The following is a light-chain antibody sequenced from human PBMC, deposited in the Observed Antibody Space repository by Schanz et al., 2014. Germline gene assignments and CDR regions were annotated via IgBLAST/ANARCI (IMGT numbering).Light chain of an antibody. Sequence: QSVLTQPPSVSAAPGQEVTISCSGSTSNIGNNYVSWYQQLPGTAPKLLIYGNNNRPSGVPDRFSASKSGTSASLAITGLQAEDEADYYCQSYDSGLSGWVFGGGTKLTVL. V-gene: IGLV1-40*01. CDR1: TSNIGNNY. J-gene: IGLJ3*02. CDR3: QSYDSGLSGWV. CDR2: GNN.